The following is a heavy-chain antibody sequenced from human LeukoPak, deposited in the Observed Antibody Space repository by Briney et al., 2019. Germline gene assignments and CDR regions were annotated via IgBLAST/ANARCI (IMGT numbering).Heavy chain of an antibody. CDR2: IYYSGST. J-gene: IGHJ4*02. CDR3: ARHRRYCSSTSCYTFDY. D-gene: IGHD2-2*02. Sequence: SETLSLTCTVSGGSISSSSYYWGWIRQPPGKGLEWIGSIYYSGSTYYNPSLKSRGTISVDTSKNQFSLKLSSVTAADTAVYYCARHRRYCSSTSCYTFDYWGQGTLVTVSS. V-gene: IGHV4-39*01. CDR1: GGSISSSSYY.